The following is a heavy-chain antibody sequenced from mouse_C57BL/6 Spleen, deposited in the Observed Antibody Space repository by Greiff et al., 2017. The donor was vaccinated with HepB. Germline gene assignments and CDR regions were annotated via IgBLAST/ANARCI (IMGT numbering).Heavy chain of an antibody. CDR1: GYTFTNYW. CDR3: ARYADGYYGYFDY. Sequence: LVESGAELVRPGTSVKMSCKASGYTFTNYWIGWAKQRPGHGLEWIGGIYPGGGDTNYNEKFKGKATLTADKSSSTAYMQFSSLTSEDSAIYYCARYADGYYGYFDYWGQGTTLTVSS. D-gene: IGHD2-3*01. CDR2: IYPGGGDT. V-gene: IGHV1-63*01. J-gene: IGHJ2*01.